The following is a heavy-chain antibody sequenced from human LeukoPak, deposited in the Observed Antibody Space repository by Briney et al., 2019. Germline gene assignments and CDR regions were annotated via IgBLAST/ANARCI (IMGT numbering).Heavy chain of an antibody. V-gene: IGHV4-34*01. D-gene: IGHD2-15*01. CDR2: INHSGST. CDR1: GGSFSGYY. Sequence: KTSETLSLTCAVYGGSFSGYYWSWIRQPPGKGLEWIGEINHSGSTNYNPSLKSRVTISVDTSKNQFSLKLSSVTAADTAVYYCARGRRDIVVVVAAIFYYYYMDVWGKGTTVTVSS. J-gene: IGHJ6*03. CDR3: ARGRRDIVVVVAAIFYYYYMDV.